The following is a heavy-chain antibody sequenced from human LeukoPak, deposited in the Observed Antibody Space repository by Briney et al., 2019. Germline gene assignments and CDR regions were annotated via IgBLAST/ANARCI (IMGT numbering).Heavy chain of an antibody. D-gene: IGHD1-1*01. CDR2: IKQDGSEK. J-gene: IGHJ4*02. Sequence: PGGSLRLSCAASGFTFSSYWMSWVRQAPGKGLEWVANIKQDGSEKSYVDSVKGRFTISRDNTKNSLYLQMDSLRVEDTAVYYCAKGKRYPDYWGQGTLVTVSS. CDR1: GFTFSSYW. CDR3: AKGKRYPDY. V-gene: IGHV3-7*03.